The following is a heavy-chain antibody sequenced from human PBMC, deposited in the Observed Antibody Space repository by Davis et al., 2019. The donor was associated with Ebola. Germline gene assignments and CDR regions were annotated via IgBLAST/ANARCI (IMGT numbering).Heavy chain of an antibody. Sequence: TFSSYAMSWIRQPPGKGLEWIGSIYYSGSTYYNPSLKSRVTISVDTSKNQFSLKLSSVTAADTAVYYCARLAGVVVVPAAIRYYYGMDVWGQGTTVTVSS. CDR3: ARLAGVVVVPAAIRYYYGMDV. V-gene: IGHV4-39*01. J-gene: IGHJ6*02. CDR1: TFSSYA. CDR2: IYYSGST. D-gene: IGHD2-2*01.